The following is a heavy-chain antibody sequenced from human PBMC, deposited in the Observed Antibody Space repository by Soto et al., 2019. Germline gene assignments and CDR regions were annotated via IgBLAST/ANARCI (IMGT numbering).Heavy chain of an antibody. CDR3: AFLLWYQLLHDVPIDH. V-gene: IGHV3-23*01. CDR2: VSGSGDAT. J-gene: IGHJ4*02. CDR1: GFTFTRCD. Sequence: GGSLRLSCAASGFTFTRCDMSWVRQAPGMGLEWVSAVSGSGDATYYVDSVNGRFTISRDSSKNMLYLQISSLRVEDSALFFCAFLLWYQLLHDVPIDHWVPRTLVTVST. D-gene: IGHD2-2*01.